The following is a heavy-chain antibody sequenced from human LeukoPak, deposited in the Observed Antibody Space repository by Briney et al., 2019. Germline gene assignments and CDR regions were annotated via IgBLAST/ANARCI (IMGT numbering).Heavy chain of an antibody. CDR1: GGSFSGYY. Sequence: SETLSLTCAVYGGSFSGYYWSWIRQPPGKGLEWIGEINHSGSTNYNPSLKSRVTISVDTSKNQFSLKLSSVTAADTAVYYCARVLVGAKRRADYWGQGTLVTVSS. J-gene: IGHJ4*02. D-gene: IGHD1-26*01. CDR3: ARVLVGAKRRADY. V-gene: IGHV4-34*01. CDR2: INHSGST.